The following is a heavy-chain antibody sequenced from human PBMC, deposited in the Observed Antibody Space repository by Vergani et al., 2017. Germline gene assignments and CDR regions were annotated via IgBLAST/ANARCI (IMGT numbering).Heavy chain of an antibody. CDR3: ARVSNSGYDRALGY. J-gene: IGHJ4*02. Sequence: QVQLVQSGAEVKKPGASVKVSCKVSGYTLTELSMHWVRQAPGQGLEWMGWINPNSGGTNYAQKFQGRVTMTRDTSISTAYMELSRLRSGDTAVYYCARVSNSGYDRALGYWGQGTLVTVSS. CDR2: INPNSGGT. V-gene: IGHV1-2*02. CDR1: GYTLTELS. D-gene: IGHD5-12*01.